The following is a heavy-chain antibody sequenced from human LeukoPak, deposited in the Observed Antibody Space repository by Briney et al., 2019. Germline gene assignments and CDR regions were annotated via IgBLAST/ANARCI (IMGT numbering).Heavy chain of an antibody. V-gene: IGHV1-46*01. CDR3: ARGEGLRYFDWLLYFDY. D-gene: IGHD3-9*01. CDR1: GYTFTSYY. J-gene: IGHJ4*02. CDR2: INPSGGST. Sequence: ASVKVSSKASGYTFTSYYMHWVRQAPGQGLEWMGIINPSGGSTSYAQKFQGRVTMTRDTSTSTVYMELSSLRSEDTAVYYCARGEGLRYFDWLLYFDYWGQGTLVTVSS.